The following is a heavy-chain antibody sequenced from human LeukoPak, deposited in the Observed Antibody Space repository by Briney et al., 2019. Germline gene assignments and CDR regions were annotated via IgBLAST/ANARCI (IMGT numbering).Heavy chain of an antibody. CDR1: GYTFTGYY. J-gene: IGHJ3*02. CDR3: ARDYDSSGYVRGDAFDI. CDR2: INPSGGST. D-gene: IGHD3-22*01. Sequence: ASVKVSCKASGYTFTGYYMHWVRQAPGQGLEWMGIINPSGGSTSYAQKFQGRVTMTRDTSTSTVYMELSSLRSEDTAVYYCARDYDSSGYVRGDAFDIWGQGTMVTVSS. V-gene: IGHV1-46*01.